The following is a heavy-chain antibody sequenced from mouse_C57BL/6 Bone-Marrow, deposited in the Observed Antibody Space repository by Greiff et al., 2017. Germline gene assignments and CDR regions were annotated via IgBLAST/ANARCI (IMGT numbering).Heavy chain of an antibody. CDR1: GYTFTDYY. Sequence: EVQLQQSGPVLVKPGASVTMSCKASGYTFTDYYMNWVQQSHGKSLEWIGVINTYNGGTSYNQKFKGKATLTVDTSSSTAYIELNSRTSEDSAVYYCARAGDDWGQGTSVTVSS. CDR2: INTYNGGT. V-gene: IGHV1-19*01. J-gene: IGHJ4*01. CDR3: ARAGDD.